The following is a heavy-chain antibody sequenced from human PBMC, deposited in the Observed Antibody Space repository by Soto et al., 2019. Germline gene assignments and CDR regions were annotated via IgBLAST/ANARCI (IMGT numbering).Heavy chain of an antibody. CDR2: LSGSDGKT. CDR1: GFSFSSFV. J-gene: IGHJ4*02. V-gene: IGHV3-23*01. Sequence: EVQLLESGGRLVQPGGSLRLSCATSGFSFSSFVMSWARQAPGKGLEWVSSLSGSDGKTYYADSVKGRFSMSTDTSKSTLYLEMNSLRAEDTAVYYCARWSFLDHWGQGTRVTVS. D-gene: IGHD1-26*01. CDR3: ARWSFLDH.